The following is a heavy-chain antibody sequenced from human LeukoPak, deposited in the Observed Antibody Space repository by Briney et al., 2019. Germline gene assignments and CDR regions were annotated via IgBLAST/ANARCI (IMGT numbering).Heavy chain of an antibody. CDR2: IYPGDSDT. CDR1: GYSFTSYW. Sequence: GESLKISCKGSGYSFTSYWIGWVRQMPGKGLEWMGVIYPGDSDTRYSPSFQGQVTISADKSISTAYLQWSSLKASDTATYYCARQKSEGWIQLWGDFDYWGQGTLVTVSS. CDR3: ARQKSEGWIQLWGDFDY. V-gene: IGHV5-51*01. J-gene: IGHJ4*02. D-gene: IGHD5-18*01.